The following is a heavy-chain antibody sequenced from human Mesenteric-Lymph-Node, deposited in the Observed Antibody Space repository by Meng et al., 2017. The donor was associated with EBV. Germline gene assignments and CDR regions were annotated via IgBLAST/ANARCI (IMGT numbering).Heavy chain of an antibody. CDR3: ARAPLYGDNDWFDP. V-gene: IGHV4-4*02. Sequence: QEWLQGSAPGVGKPSGTLSLTCAVSGGSISSSYWWIWVRQPPGKGLEWIGEIYHSGSTNYNPSLKSRVTISLDKSKNQFSLKLSSVTAADTAVYYCARAPLYGDNDWFDPWGQGTLVTVSS. J-gene: IGHJ5*02. CDR1: GGSISSSYW. D-gene: IGHD4-17*01. CDR2: IYHSGST.